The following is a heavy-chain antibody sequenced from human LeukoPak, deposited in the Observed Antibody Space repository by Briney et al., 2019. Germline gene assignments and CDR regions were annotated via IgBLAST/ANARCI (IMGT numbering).Heavy chain of an antibody. Sequence: PGGSLRLSCAASGVTFSSYWMSWVRQAPGKGLEWVANIKQDGSEKYYVDSVKGRFTTSRDNAKNSLYLQMNSLRAEDTAVYYCAREAYYYDSSGSFDYWGQGTLVTVSS. CDR2: IKQDGSEK. D-gene: IGHD3-22*01. J-gene: IGHJ4*02. CDR3: AREAYYYDSSGSFDY. CDR1: GVTFSSYW. V-gene: IGHV3-7*01.